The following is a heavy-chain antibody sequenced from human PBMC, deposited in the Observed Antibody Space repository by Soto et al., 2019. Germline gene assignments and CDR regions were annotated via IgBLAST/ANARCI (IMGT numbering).Heavy chain of an antibody. CDR3: AKSPAATFVLFDY. V-gene: IGHV3-23*01. D-gene: IGHD2-15*01. CDR1: GFTFSSYA. Sequence: EVQLLESGGGLVQPGGSLRLSCAASGFTFSSYAMNWVRQAPGKGLEWVSAISGGGGSTFFADSVKGRFTISRDNSKNTLYLQMNSLRAEDTAVYFCAKSPAATFVLFDYWGQGTLVTVSS. CDR2: ISGGGGST. J-gene: IGHJ4*02.